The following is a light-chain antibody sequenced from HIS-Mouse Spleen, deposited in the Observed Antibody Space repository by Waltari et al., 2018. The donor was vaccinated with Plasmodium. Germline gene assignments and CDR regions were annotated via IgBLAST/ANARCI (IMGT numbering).Light chain of an antibody. Sequence: EIVMTQSPAPLSVSPGERATFSCRASQSVSSNLAWYQQKPGQAPRLLIYGASTRATGIPARFSGSGSGTEFTPTISSLQSEDFAVYYCQQYNNWSFTFGPGTKVDIK. J-gene: IGKJ3*01. CDR3: QQYNNWSFT. CDR2: GAS. CDR1: QSVSSN. V-gene: IGKV3-15*01.